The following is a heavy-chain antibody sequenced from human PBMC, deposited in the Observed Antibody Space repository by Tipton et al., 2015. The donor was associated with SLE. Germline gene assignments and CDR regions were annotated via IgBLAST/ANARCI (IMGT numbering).Heavy chain of an antibody. Sequence: SLRLSCAASGFSLSGTGIHWVRQAPGKGLEWVAVISYDGSNKYYADSVKGRFTISRDNSKNTLFLQMNSLRAEDTAVYYCAASLVGAIDYWGQVTLVPVSS. CDR3: AASLVGAIDY. D-gene: IGHD1-26*01. V-gene: IGHV3-30*03. CDR2: ISYDGSNK. J-gene: IGHJ4*02. CDR1: GFSLSGTG.